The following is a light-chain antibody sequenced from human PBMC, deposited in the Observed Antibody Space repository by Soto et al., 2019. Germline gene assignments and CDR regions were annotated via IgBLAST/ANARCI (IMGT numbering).Light chain of an antibody. J-gene: IGKJ1*01. CDR2: DAS. Sequence: EIVMTQSSATLSVSPGERATLSCRASQSVRSKLAWYQRKPGQALRLLIYDASTRATGIAARFSGSGSGAEFTLTISSLQSEDSAIYYCQQYNNWPRTLGQGTKVEIK. CDR3: QQYNNWPRT. CDR1: QSVRSK. V-gene: IGKV3-15*01.